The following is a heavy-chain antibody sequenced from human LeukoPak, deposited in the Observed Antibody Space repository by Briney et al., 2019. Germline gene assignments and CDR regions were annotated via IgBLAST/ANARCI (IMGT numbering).Heavy chain of an antibody. CDR1: GGSISGHY. CDR2: MYYSGSA. CDR3: ARLLTGGLNDY. Sequence: SETLSLTCTVSGGSISGHYWSWIRQPPGKGLEWIGYMYYSGSANYNPSLKSRVTISVDTSKNQFSLKLSPVTATDTAVYYCARLLTGGLNDYWGQGTLVTVSS. J-gene: IGHJ4*02. D-gene: IGHD3-16*01. V-gene: IGHV4-59*08.